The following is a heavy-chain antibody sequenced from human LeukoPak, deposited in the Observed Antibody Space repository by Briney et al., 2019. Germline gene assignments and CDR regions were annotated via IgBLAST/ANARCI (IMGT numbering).Heavy chain of an antibody. CDR1: GYTFTSYA. J-gene: IGHJ5*02. V-gene: IGHV1-3*01. CDR2: INAGNGNT. Sequence: ASVKVSCKASGYTFTSYAMHWVRQAPGQRLEWTGWINAGNGNTKYSQKFQGRVTITRDTSASTAYMELSSLRSEDTAVYYCARVDSSGWYWFDPWGQGTLVTVSS. D-gene: IGHD6-19*01. CDR3: ARVDSSGWYWFDP.